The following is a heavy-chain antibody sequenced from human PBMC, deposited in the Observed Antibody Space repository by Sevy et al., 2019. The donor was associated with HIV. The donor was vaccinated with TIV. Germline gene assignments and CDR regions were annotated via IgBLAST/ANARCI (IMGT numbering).Heavy chain of an antibody. J-gene: IGHJ2*01. D-gene: IGHD3-10*01. CDR3: TTDRGRTSSMYFDL. Sequence: GGSLRLSCVASGFTFSRAWMSWVRQAPGKGLEWVGRIKSNSNGGTIDYAAPVKGRFSISRDDSENTVYLQMNSLNTEDTATYYCTTDRGRTSSMYFDLWGRGTLVTVSS. V-gene: IGHV3-15*01. CDR2: IKSNSNGGTI. CDR1: GFTFSRAW.